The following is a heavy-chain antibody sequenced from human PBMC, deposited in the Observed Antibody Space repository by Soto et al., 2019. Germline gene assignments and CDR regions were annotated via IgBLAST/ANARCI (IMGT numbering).Heavy chain of an antibody. CDR1: GVSVSSGNYY. D-gene: IGHD2-15*01. CDR3: ARDSIAFFDY. Sequence: QVQLQESGPGLVKPSETLSLTYTVSGVSVSSGNYYWTWIRQPPGKGLEWIGYIHNSGSADYNPSLKSRVTISVDTSKNHVSLRLSSVTAADTAVYYCARDSIAFFDYWGQGTLVTVSS. V-gene: IGHV4-61*03. CDR2: IHNSGSA. J-gene: IGHJ4*02.